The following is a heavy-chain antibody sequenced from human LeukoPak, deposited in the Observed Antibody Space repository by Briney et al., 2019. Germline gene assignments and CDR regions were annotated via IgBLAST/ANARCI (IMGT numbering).Heavy chain of an antibody. Sequence: PGGSLRLSCVGSGFTFSSYSMNWVRQAPGKGLEWVSYVSGSSNTIYYADSVKGRFTISRDNANNSLSLQMSSLRDEDTAVYFRARGWDHFDFWGQGTLVTVSS. CDR2: VSGSSNTI. CDR1: GFTFSSYS. D-gene: IGHD1-26*01. J-gene: IGHJ4*02. V-gene: IGHV3-48*02. CDR3: ARGWDHFDF.